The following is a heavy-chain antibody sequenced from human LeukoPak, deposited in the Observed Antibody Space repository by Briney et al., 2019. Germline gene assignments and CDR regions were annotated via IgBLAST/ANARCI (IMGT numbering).Heavy chain of an antibody. CDR2: ISSSSSYI. J-gene: IGHJ4*02. D-gene: IGHD3-22*01. V-gene: IGHV3-21*01. CDR3: AREMALGRNYYDSSGYYYGY. CDR1: GFTFSSYS. Sequence: PGGSLRLSCVASGFTFSSYSMNWVRQAPGKGLEWVSSISSSSSYIYYADSVKGRFTISRDNAKNSLYLQMNSLRAEDTAVYYCAREMALGRNYYDSSGYYYGYWGQGTLVTVSS.